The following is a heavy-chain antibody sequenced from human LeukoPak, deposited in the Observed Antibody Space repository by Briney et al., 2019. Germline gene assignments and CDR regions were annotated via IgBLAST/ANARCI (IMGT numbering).Heavy chain of an antibody. D-gene: IGHD3-10*01. Sequence: GGSLRLSCAASGFTFSSYAMSWVRQAPGKGLEWVGFIRSKAYGGTTEYAASVKGRFTISRDDSKSIAYLQMNSLKTEDTAVYYCTRDGHGSGSYYPYWGQGTLVTVSS. CDR2: IRSKAYGGTT. CDR1: GFTFSSYA. J-gene: IGHJ4*02. CDR3: TRDGHGSGSYYPY. V-gene: IGHV3-49*04.